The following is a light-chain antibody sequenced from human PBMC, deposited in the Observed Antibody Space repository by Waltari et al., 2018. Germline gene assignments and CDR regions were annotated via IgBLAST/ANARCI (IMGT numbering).Light chain of an antibody. Sequence: QSALTQPASVSGSPGQSIPISCTGTSRDVGGYNYVSLYQQHPGKAPKLMIYEVSNRPSGVSNRFSGSKSGNTASLTISGLQAEDEADYYCSSYTSSSTASYVFGTGTKVTVL. CDR3: SSYTSSSTASYV. CDR1: SRDVGGYNY. V-gene: IGLV2-14*01. J-gene: IGLJ1*01. CDR2: EVS.